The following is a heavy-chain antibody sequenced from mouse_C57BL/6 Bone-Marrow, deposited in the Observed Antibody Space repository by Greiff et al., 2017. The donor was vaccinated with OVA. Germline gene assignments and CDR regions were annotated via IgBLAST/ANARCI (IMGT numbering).Heavy chain of an antibody. CDR1: GYTFTSYG. J-gene: IGHJ2*01. D-gene: IGHD2-1*01. CDR2: IYPRSGNT. V-gene: IGHV1-81*01. Sequence: VKLQESGAELARPGASVKLSCKASGYTFTSYGISWVKQRTGQGLEWIGEIYPRSGNTYYNEKFKGKATLTADKSSSTAYMELRSLTSEDSAVYFCARGRFYGNSDYWGQGTTLTVSS. CDR3: ARGRFYGNSDY.